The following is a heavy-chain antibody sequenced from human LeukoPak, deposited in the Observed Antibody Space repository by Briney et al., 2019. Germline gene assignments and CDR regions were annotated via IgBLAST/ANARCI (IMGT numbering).Heavy chain of an antibody. V-gene: IGHV3-23*01. CDR2: ISASGGST. D-gene: IGHD2-15*01. Sequence: GGSLRLSCAASGFTFSSSAMSWVRQVPGKGLEWVSGISASGGSTYYADSVKGRFTVSRDNSKNTLYLQVSSLRAEDTAVYYCARGGGSSVFDYWGQGALVTVSS. J-gene: IGHJ4*02. CDR1: GFTFSSSA. CDR3: ARGGGSSVFDY.